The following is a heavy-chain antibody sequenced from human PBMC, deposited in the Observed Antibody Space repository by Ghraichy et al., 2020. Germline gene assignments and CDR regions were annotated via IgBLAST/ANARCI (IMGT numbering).Heavy chain of an antibody. D-gene: IGHD6-13*01. CDR2: IRSKAYGGTT. V-gene: IGHV3-49*03. Sequence: GGSLRLSCTASGFTFGDYAMSWFRQAPGKGLEWVGFIRSKAYGGTTEYAASVKGRFTISRDDSKSIAYLQMNSLKTEDTAVYYCTRAPYSSSWTFDYWGQGTLVTVSS. CDR1: GFTFGDYA. CDR3: TRAPYSSSWTFDY. J-gene: IGHJ4*02.